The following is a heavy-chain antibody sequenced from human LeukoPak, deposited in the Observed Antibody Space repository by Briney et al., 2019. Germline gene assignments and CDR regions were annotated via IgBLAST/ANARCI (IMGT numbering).Heavy chain of an antibody. CDR2: INAGNGNT. V-gene: IGHV1-3*01. J-gene: IGHJ4*02. CDR1: GYTFTSYA. Sequence: ASVKVSCKASGYTFTSYAMHWVRQAPGQRLEWMGWINAGNGNTKYSQKFQGRVTITRDTSASTAYMELSSLRSEDTAVYYCARACPTGYSSGWYDYWGQGTLVTVSS. D-gene: IGHD6-19*01. CDR3: ARACPTGYSSGWYDY.